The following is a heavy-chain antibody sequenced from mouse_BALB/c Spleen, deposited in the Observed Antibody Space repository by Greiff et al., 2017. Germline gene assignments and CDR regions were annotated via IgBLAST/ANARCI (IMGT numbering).Heavy chain of an antibody. CDR2: IRTYYGDA. CDR3: ARDTTVVGYFDY. Sequence: VKLMESGAELVRPGVSVKISCKGSGYTFTDYAMHWVKQSHAKSLEWIGVIRTYYGDASYNQKFKGKATMTVDKSSSTAYMELARLTSEDSAIYYCARDTTVVGYFDYWGQGTTLTVSS. CDR1: GYTFTDYA. V-gene: IGHV1S137*01. J-gene: IGHJ2*01. D-gene: IGHD1-1*01.